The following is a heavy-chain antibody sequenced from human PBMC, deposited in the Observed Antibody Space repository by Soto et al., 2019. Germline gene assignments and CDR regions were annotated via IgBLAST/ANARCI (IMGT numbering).Heavy chain of an antibody. D-gene: IGHD6-19*01. J-gene: IGHJ4*02. Sequence: PSETLSLTCTVSGGSISSGGYYWSWIRQHPGKGLEWIGYIYYSGSTYYNPSLKSRVTISVDTSKNQFSLKLSSVTAADTAVYYCARAPSGWQRHPVDYWGQGTLVTVSS. CDR1: GGSISSGGYY. CDR2: IYYSGST. V-gene: IGHV4-31*03. CDR3: ARAPSGWQRHPVDY.